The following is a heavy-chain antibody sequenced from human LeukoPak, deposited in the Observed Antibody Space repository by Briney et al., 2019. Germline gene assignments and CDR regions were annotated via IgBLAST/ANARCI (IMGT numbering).Heavy chain of an antibody. CDR3: ARPYCSGGSCYPAYYYYGMDV. CDR2: IIPILGIA. CDR1: GGTFSSYA. V-gene: IGHV1-69*04. J-gene: IGHJ6*02. Sequence: VASVKVSCKASGGTFSSYAISWVRQAPGQGLEWMGRIIPILGIANYAQKFQGSVTITADKSTSTAYMELSSLRSEDTAVYYCARPYCSGGSCYPAYYYYGMDVWGQGTTVTVSS. D-gene: IGHD2-15*01.